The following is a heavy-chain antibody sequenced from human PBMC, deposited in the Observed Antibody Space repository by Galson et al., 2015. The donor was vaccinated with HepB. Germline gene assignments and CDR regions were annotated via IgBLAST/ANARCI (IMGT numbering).Heavy chain of an antibody. CDR2: IYINDNT. D-gene: IGHD6-6*01. CDR1: GVSIRNSN. J-gene: IGHJ2*01. V-gene: IGHV4-59*08. Sequence: SETLSLTCTVSGVSIRNSNWNWIRQPPGGGLEWIGCIYINDNTKSNPSLKSRVTMSVDMSKNQLSLQLNSVTAADTAVYYCAGQSIADWYFDLWGRGTLVTVSS. CDR3: AGQSIADWYFDL.